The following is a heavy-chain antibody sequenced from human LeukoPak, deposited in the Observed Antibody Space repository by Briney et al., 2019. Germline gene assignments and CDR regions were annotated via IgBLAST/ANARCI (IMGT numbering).Heavy chain of an antibody. J-gene: IGHJ4*02. D-gene: IGHD4-17*01. CDR1: GFTFTHYA. V-gene: IGHV3-23*01. CDR2: ISASGSTI. Sequence: GGSLRLSCIASGFTFTHYAMTWVRQAPGKGLEWVSDISASGSTIHYADSVKGRFTVSRDNSKNTVFLEMISLRAEDTALYHCAKGHGDWGGNYLDHWGQGAQVTVSS. CDR3: AKGHGDWGGNYLDH.